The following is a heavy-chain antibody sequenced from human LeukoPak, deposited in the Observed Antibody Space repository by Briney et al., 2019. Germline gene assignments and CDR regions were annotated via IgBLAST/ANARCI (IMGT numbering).Heavy chain of an antibody. D-gene: IGHD4-23*01. CDR1: GYTLTSYD. CDR3: ARETPSRYFDY. Sequence: ASVKVSCKASGYTLTSYDINWVRQATGQGLKWMGWMNPNSGKTGYAQKFQGRITITRNTSISTAYMELTSLRSEDTAIYYCARETPSRYFDYWGQGTLVTVSS. J-gene: IGHJ4*02. CDR2: MNPNSGKT. V-gene: IGHV1-8*01.